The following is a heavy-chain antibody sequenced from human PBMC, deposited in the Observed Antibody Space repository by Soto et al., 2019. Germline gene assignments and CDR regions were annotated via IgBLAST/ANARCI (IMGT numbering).Heavy chain of an antibody. CDR3: ARVWSP. CDR1: GGSISSGSNY. Sequence: QVQLQESGPGLVKPSQTLSLTCTVSGGSISSGSNYWSWIRQHPGKGLEWIGYIYSSGAAYYNPSLKSRVTISLDTSNNQFSLKVSSVTAADTAVYSCARVWSPWGQGTMVTVSS. V-gene: IGHV4-31*03. CDR2: IYSSGAA. J-gene: IGHJ3*01. D-gene: IGHD2-21*01.